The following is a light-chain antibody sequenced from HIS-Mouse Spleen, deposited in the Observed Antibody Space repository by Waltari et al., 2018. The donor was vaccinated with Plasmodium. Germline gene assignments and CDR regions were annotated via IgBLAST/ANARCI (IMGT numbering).Light chain of an antibody. J-gene: IGLJ3*02. Sequence: SYELTQPPSVSVSPGQMARITCSGDASPKKFAYWYQQKSGQAPVLVIYEDSKRPSGIPERFSGSSSGTMATLTISGAQVEDEADYYCYSTDSSGNHRVFGGGTKLTVL. CDR1: ASPKKF. CDR2: EDS. V-gene: IGLV3-10*01. CDR3: YSTDSSGNHRV.